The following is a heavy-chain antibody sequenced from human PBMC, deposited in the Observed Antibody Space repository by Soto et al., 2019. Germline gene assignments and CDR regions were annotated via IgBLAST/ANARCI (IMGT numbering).Heavy chain of an antibody. CDR3: ARGFNADILTGFYY. D-gene: IGHD3-9*01. CDR2: ISSSSSYI. J-gene: IGHJ4*02. CDR1: GFTFSSYS. Sequence: GGSLRLSCAASGFTFSSYSMNWVRQAPGKGLEWVSSISSSSSYIYYADSVKGRFTISRDNAKNSLYLQMNSLRAEDTAVYYCARGFNADILTGFYYWGQGTLVTVSS. V-gene: IGHV3-21*01.